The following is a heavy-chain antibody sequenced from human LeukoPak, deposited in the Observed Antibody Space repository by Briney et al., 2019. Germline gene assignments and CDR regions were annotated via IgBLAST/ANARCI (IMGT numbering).Heavy chain of an antibody. J-gene: IGHJ4*02. Sequence: GWSLRVSCTASGFTFGASAVGGGREAPGEGQEWGCFIRSKAYGGTTEYAASVKGRFTISRDDSKSIAYLQMNSLKTEDTAVYYCTLGFLEWFIFDYWGQGTLVTVSS. CDR1: GFTFGASA. V-gene: IGHV3-49*04. D-gene: IGHD3-3*01. CDR3: TLGFLEWFIFDY. CDR2: IRSKAYGGTT.